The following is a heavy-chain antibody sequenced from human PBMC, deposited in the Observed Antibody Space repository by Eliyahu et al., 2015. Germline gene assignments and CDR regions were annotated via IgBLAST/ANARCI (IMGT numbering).Heavy chain of an antibody. CDR3: ARPTTYGDYVPFDY. Sequence: QVQLVESGGGVVQPGRXLRLSXAASGXTXXSYGMXXVRQAPGKGLEWVAVIWYDGSNKYYADSVKGRFTISRDNSKNTLYLQMNSLRAEDTAVYYCARPTTYGDYVPFDYWGQGTLVTVSS. CDR1: GXTXXSYG. CDR2: IWYDGSNK. D-gene: IGHD4-17*01. J-gene: IGHJ4*02. V-gene: IGHV3-33*01.